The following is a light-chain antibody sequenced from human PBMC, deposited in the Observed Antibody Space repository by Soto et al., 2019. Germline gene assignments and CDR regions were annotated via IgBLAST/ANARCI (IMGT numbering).Light chain of an antibody. Sequence: DIQMTQSPSSLSASVGDRVSITCRAGRSISSYLNWYQQKPGKAPKLLIYTASSLQSGVPSRFSGSGSGTDFTLTISSLQPEDFSTYYCQQSYSSPQTFGQGTKVDIK. CDR1: RSISSY. CDR3: QQSYSSPQT. J-gene: IGKJ1*01. CDR2: TAS. V-gene: IGKV1-39*01.